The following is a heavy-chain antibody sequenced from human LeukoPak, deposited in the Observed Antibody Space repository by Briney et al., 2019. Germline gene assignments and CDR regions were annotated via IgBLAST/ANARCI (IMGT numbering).Heavy chain of an antibody. Sequence: SETLSLTCTVSGDSLSSSSYFWGWIRQPPGKGLEWIGNIYYSGNTYYNPSLKSRVTISVDTSRNQFSLKLSSVTAADTALYYCARGVNIWGQGTMVTVSS. CDR1: GDSLSSSSYF. J-gene: IGHJ3*02. V-gene: IGHV4-39*01. D-gene: IGHD3-10*01. CDR3: ARGVNI. CDR2: IYYSGNT.